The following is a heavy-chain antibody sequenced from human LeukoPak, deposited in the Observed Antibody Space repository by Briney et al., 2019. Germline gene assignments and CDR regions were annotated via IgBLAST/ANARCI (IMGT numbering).Heavy chain of an antibody. V-gene: IGHV3-53*01. D-gene: IGHD3-22*01. CDR2: LYSNGST. J-gene: IGHJ4*02. CDR3: ARGYDSSGYYYFDY. Sequence: GGSLRLSCAASGFTVSSKYMSWVRQAPGKGLEWVSTLYSNGSTYYADSVKGRFTISRDNSKNTLYLQMNSLRAEDTAVYYCARGYDSSGYYYFDYWGQGTLVTVSS. CDR1: GFTVSSKY.